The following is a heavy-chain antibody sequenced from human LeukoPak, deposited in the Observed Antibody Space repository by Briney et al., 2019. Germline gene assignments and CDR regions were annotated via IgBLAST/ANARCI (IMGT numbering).Heavy chain of an antibody. CDR1: GFTFSSYA. CDR3: AKAAGRPHCGGDCYHLFDY. J-gene: IGHJ4*02. D-gene: IGHD2-21*02. Sequence: QPGRSLRLSCAASGFTFSSYAMSWVRQAPGKGLEWVSAISGSGGSTYYADSVKGRFTISRDNSKNTLYLQMNSLRAEDTAVYYCAKAAGRPHCGGDCYHLFDYWGQGTLVTVSS. CDR2: ISGSGGST. V-gene: IGHV3-23*01.